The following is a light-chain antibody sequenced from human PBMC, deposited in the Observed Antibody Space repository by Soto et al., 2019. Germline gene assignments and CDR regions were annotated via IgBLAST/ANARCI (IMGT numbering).Light chain of an antibody. V-gene: IGLV2-8*01. J-gene: IGLJ1*01. CDR1: SSDVGAYIF. CDR3: VSIAGGTYV. CDR2: DVN. Sequence: QSALTQPPSASGSPGQLVTISCTGTSSDVGAYIFVSWYQQHPGKAPKLLIYDVNRRPPGVPDRFFGSKSGNTASLTVSGLQTGDEADYYCVSIAGGTYVFGTGTKVTVL.